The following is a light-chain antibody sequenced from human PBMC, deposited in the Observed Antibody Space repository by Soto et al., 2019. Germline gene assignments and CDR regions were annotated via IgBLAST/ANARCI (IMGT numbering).Light chain of an antibody. Sequence: EIVLTQSPGSLSLSPGERATLSGRASQTVDNDYVAWYQQKSGQAPRLLIHYASSRATGTPGRFSGSGSGRDFTLTITGLEPEDFAVYYCHQYGGSSLTFGGGTKVEIK. CDR2: YAS. J-gene: IGKJ4*01. CDR3: HQYGGSSLT. CDR1: QTVDNDY. V-gene: IGKV3-20*01.